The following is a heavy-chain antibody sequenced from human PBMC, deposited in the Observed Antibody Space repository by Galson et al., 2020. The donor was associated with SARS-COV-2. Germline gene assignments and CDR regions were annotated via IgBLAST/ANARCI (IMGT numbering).Heavy chain of an antibody. D-gene: IGHD3-22*01. Sequence: ASVKVSCKASGYIFDDFGISWVRQAPGQGLEWMGWIKTYNGDTHYAQKLQGRVTMTTDAPTSKVYMEMRSLNFDDTAVYFCAREYDPDGNDYYYLDFWGQGTLVTVSS. V-gene: IGHV1-18*04. CDR3: AREYDPDGNDYYYLDF. J-gene: IGHJ4*02. CDR1: GYIFDDFG. CDR2: IKTYNGDT.